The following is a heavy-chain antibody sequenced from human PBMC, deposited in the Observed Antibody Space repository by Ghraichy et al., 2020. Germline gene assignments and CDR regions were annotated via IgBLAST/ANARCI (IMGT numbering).Heavy chain of an antibody. CDR1: GGSISSYY. D-gene: IGHD6-19*01. V-gene: IGHV4-59*01. CDR2: IYYSGST. Sequence: SETLSLTCTVSGGSISSYYWSWIRQPPGKGLEWIGYIYYSGSTNYNPSLKSRVTISVDTSKNQFSLKLSSVTAADTAVYYCARDNRAVAGNYGQYYYYYGMDVWGQGTTVTISS. J-gene: IGHJ6*02. CDR3: ARDNRAVAGNYGQYYYYYGMDV.